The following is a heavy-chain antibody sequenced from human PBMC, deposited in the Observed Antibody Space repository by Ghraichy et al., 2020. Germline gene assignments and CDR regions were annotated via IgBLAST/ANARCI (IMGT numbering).Heavy chain of an antibody. V-gene: IGHV4-59*01. J-gene: IGHJ4*02. CDR2: IYYSGST. D-gene: IGHD6-19*01. CDR3: ARGGSGPEWLVFRY. Sequence: SETLSLTCTVSGGSINTCYWSWIRQPPGKGLEWIGYIYYSGSTNYNPSLESRVTISVDTSKNQFSLKLSSVTAADTAVYYCARGGSGPEWLVFRYWGQGTLVTVSS. CDR1: GGSINTCY.